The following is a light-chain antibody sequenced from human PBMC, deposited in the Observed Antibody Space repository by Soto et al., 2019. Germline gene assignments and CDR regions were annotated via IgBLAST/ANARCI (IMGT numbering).Light chain of an antibody. Sequence: QSALTQPASVSGSPGQSITISCTGTSSDVGGYNYVSWYQHHPGKAPKLMIHEVSDRPSGISNRFSGSKSGNTASLTISGLQAEDEADYYCSSYRSDTTDVFGTGTKVTVL. V-gene: IGLV2-14*01. CDR1: SSDVGGYNY. J-gene: IGLJ1*01. CDR2: EVS. CDR3: SSYRSDTTDV.